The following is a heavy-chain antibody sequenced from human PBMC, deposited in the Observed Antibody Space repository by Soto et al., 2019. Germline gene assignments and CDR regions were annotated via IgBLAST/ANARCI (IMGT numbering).Heavy chain of an antibody. CDR2: ISYDGSDK. D-gene: IGHD1-26*01. Sequence: QVQLVESGGGVVQPGRSLRLSCAASGFTFSSYGMHWVRQAPGKGLEWVALISYDGSDKYYADAVKGRFTSSRDNSKNTLYLQMNSLRVEDTAVYYYGADQYFSGYGGQGTLVTVSS. V-gene: IGHV3-30*03. CDR3: GADQYFSGY. J-gene: IGHJ4*02. CDR1: GFTFSSYG.